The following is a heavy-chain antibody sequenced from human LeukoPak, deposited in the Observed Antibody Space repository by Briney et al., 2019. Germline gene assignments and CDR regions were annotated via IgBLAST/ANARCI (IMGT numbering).Heavy chain of an antibody. Sequence: GGSLRLSCAASGFTFSSYSMNWVRQAPGKGLEWVSSISGTSNYIYYADSVKGRFAISRDNAKNSVFLQMNSLRAEDTAVYYCARDLLGWELHYFDYWGQGTLVTVSS. J-gene: IGHJ4*02. CDR3: ARDLLGWELHYFDY. D-gene: IGHD1-26*01. CDR2: ISGTSNYI. V-gene: IGHV3-21*01. CDR1: GFTFSSYS.